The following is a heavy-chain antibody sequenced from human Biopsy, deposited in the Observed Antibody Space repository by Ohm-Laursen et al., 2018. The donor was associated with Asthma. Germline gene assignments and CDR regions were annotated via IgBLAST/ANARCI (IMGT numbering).Heavy chain of an antibody. D-gene: IGHD3-10*01. CDR2: ISGVSRYK. J-gene: IGHJ4*01. V-gene: IGHV3-21*01. Sequence: SLRLSCTASGFNFNIQWMSWVRQAPGKGLEWVSSISGVSRYKYYSDSLRGRVTISRDNAKRTLHLQMSSLRVEDTAVYFCARDFAIGSGSPFHFWGPGTLVTVSA. CDR1: GFNFNIQW. CDR3: ARDFAIGSGSPFHF.